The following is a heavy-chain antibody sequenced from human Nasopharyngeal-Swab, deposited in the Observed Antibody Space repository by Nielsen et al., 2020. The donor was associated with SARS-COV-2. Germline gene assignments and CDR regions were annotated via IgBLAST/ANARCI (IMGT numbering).Heavy chain of an antibody. Sequence: GSLRLSCTVSGGSVSSGSYYRSWIRQPPGKGLEWIGCIYYSGSTNYNPSLKSRVTISVDTSKNQFSLKLSSVTAADTAVYYCARGRFYYDSSGEPSVVDVWGQGTTVTVSS. J-gene: IGHJ6*02. D-gene: IGHD3-22*01. CDR2: IYYSGST. V-gene: IGHV4-61*01. CDR1: GGSVSSGSYY. CDR3: ARGRFYYDSSGEPSVVDV.